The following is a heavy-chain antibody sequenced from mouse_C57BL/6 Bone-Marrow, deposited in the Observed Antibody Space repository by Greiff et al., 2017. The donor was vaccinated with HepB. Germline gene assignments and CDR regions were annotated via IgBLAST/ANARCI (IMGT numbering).Heavy chain of an antibody. D-gene: IGHD2-1*01. V-gene: IGHV1-61*01. CDR1: GYTFTSYW. Sequence: QVQLQQPGAELVRPGSSVKLSCKASGYTFTSYWMDWVKQSPVQGLEWIGNIYPSDSETHYNQKFKDKATLTVDKSSSTAYMQLSSLTSEDSAVYYCARLGYYGNYWFAYWGQGTLVTVSA. CDR3: ARLGYYGNYWFAY. CDR2: IYPSDSET. J-gene: IGHJ3*01.